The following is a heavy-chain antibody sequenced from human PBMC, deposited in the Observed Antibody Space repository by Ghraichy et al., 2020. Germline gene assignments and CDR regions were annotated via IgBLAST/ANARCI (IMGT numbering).Heavy chain of an antibody. CDR3: ARASTVVRFYYYDGMHV. D-gene: IGHD4-23*01. Sequence: GGSLRLSCVGSGFTFGSYNMNWVRQSPGKGLEWISYITSSSRSIFYADSVKGRFTISRDNAQNSLSLQMNSLRDEDTAIYYCARASTVVRFYYYDGMHVWGQGTTVTVSS. V-gene: IGHV3-48*02. CDR2: ITSSSRSI. J-gene: IGHJ6*02. CDR1: GFTFGSYN.